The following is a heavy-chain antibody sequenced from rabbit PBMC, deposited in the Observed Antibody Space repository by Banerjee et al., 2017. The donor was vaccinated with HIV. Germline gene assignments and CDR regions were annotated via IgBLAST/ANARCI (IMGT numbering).Heavy chain of an antibody. CDR3: ARGYNYDDSGNWDGFDP. CDR2: ISADSGNT. V-gene: IGHV1S45*01. D-gene: IGHD2-1*01. Sequence: QQQLEESGGDLVKPGASLTLTCTASGFSFSSSYWICWVRQAPGKGLEWIACISADSGNTYYASWAKGRFTVSKTSSTTVTLQLNSLTAADTATYFCARGYNYDDSGNWDGFDPWGPGTLVTVS. J-gene: IGHJ2*01. CDR1: GFSFSSSYW.